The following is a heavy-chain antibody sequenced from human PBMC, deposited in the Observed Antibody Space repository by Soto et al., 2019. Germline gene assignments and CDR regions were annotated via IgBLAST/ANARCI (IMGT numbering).Heavy chain of an antibody. D-gene: IGHD6-13*01. CDR2: INPNSGGT. CDR3: AIDRQSSSCIPFDY. Sequence: ASVKVSCKASGYTFTVYFMHWVRQAPGQGLEWMGWINPNSGGTNYAQKFQGMVTMTRDTSISTAYMELSRLRSDDTAVYYCAIDRQSSSCIPFDYWGQGSLVTVSS. V-gene: IGHV1-2*02. J-gene: IGHJ4*02. CDR1: GYTFTVYF.